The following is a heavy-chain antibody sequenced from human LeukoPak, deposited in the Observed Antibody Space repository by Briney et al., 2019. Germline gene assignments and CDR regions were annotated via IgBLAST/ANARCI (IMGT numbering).Heavy chain of an antibody. Sequence: SETLSLTCAVYGGSFSGYYWSWIRQPPGKGLEWIGEINHSGSTSYNPSLKSRVPISVDTAKNQISLKLTSVTAADTAVYYCASDGGRSNLAALWGQGTLVTVSS. D-gene: IGHD6-6*01. V-gene: IGHV4-34*01. CDR2: INHSGST. J-gene: IGHJ4*02. CDR3: ASDGGRSNLAAL. CDR1: GGSFSGYY.